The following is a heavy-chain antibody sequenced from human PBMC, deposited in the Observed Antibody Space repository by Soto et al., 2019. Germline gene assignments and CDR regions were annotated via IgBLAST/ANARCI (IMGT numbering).Heavy chain of an antibody. J-gene: IGHJ4*02. Sequence: QVQLVESGGGVVQPGRSLRLSCAASGFTFSSLGMHWVRQAPGKGLEWVAVISYDGSEKYYADSVKGRFTISRDNSKNTLSLQMNSLRAEDTAVYYCVKERTGTCDFDYWGQGTLVTFSS. CDR3: VKERTGTCDFDY. V-gene: IGHV3-30*18. CDR1: GFTFSSLG. CDR2: ISYDGSEK.